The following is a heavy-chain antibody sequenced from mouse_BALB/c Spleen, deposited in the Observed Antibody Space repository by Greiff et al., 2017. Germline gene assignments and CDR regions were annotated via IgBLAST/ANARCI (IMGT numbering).Heavy chain of an antibody. CDR1: GYAFSSSW. D-gene: IGHD2-1*01. CDR2: IYPGDGDT. V-gene: IGHV1-82*01. Sequence: QVQLQQSGPELVKPGASVKISCKASGYAFSSSWMNWVKQRPGQGLEWIGRIYPGDGDTNYNGKFKGKATLTADKSSSTAYMQLSSLTSVDSAVYFCARLLYFDVWGAGTTVTVSS. CDR3: ARLLYFDV. J-gene: IGHJ1*01.